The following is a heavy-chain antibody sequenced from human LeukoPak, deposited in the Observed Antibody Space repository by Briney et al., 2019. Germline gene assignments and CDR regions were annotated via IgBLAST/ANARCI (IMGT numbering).Heavy chain of an antibody. J-gene: IGHJ4*02. CDR3: ARDHDASVFDY. CDR2: INHSGST. Sequence: SETLTLTCADYGGSCSGYYWRWIRQPPGKELEWSGEINHSGSTNYNPSLKSRVTISVDTSKNQFSLKLSSVTAADTAVYYCARDHDASVFDYWGQGTLVTVSS. CDR1: GGSCSGYY. D-gene: IGHD1-1*01. V-gene: IGHV4-34*01.